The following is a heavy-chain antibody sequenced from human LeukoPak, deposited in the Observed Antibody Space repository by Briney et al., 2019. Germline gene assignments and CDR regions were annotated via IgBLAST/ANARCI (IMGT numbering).Heavy chain of an antibody. CDR1: GFTFSSYS. J-gene: IGHJ5*02. D-gene: IGHD3-10*01. CDR2: ISSSSSYI. V-gene: IGHV3-21*01. Sequence: GGSLRLSCAASGFTFSSYSMNWVRQAPGEGLEWVSSISSSSSYIYYADSVKGRFTISRDNAKNSLYLQMNSLRAEDTAVYYCARDRPADNVLLWFGELRGRTRDDNCLHPWAQGTLVSVPS. CDR3: ARDRPADNVLLWFGELRGRTRDDNCLHP.